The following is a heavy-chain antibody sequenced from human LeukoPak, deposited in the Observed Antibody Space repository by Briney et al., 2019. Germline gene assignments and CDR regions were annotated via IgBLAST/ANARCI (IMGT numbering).Heavy chain of an antibody. CDR3: AGWHNYFGSGSYYQGFDY. Sequence: SETLSLTCTVSGGSISSGSYYWSWIRQPAGKGLEWIGRIYTSESTNYNPSLKSRVTISVDTSKNQFSLKRSSVTAADTAVYYCAGWHNYFGSGSYYQGFDYWGQGTLVTVSS. CDR1: GGSISSGSYY. CDR2: IYTSEST. J-gene: IGHJ4*02. D-gene: IGHD3-10*01. V-gene: IGHV4-61*02.